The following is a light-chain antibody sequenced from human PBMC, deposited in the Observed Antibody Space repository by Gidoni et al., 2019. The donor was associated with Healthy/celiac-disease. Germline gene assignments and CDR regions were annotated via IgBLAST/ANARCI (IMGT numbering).Light chain of an antibody. J-gene: IGLJ1*01. V-gene: IGLV2-23*02. CDR2: EVS. Sequence: QSALTQPASVSGSPGQSITISCTGTSSDVGSYNLLSWYQQHPGKAPKLMIYEVSKRPSGVSNRFSDSKSGNTASLTISGLQAEDEADYYGCSYAGSSTYVFGTGTKVTVL. CDR3: CSYAGSSTYV. CDR1: SSDVGSYNL.